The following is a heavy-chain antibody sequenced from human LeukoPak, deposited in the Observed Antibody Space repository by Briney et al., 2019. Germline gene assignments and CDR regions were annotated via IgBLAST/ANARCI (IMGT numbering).Heavy chain of an antibody. CDR2: FDPEDGET. V-gene: IGHV1-24*01. D-gene: IGHD3-3*01. CDR1: GYTLTELS. CDR3: ATSYSSGTSYDFWSGFNNWFDP. J-gene: IGHJ5*02. Sequence: ASVKVSCEVSGYTLTELSMHWVRQAPGKGLEWMGGFDPEDGETIYAQKFQGRVTMTEDTSTDTAYMELSSLRSEDTAVYYCATSYSSGTSYDFWSGFNNWFDPWGQGTLVTVSS.